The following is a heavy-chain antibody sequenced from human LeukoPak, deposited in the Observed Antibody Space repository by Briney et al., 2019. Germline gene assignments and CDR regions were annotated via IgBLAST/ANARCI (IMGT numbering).Heavy chain of an antibody. CDR2: IYYSGST. D-gene: IGHD3-22*01. V-gene: IGHV4-59*11. CDR3: ARGLYYDSGAFDI. Sequence: SETLSLTCTVSGGSISSHYWSWIRQPPGKGLEWIGYIYYSGSTNYNPSLKSRVTISVDTSKNQFSLKLSSVTAADTAVYYCARGLYYDSGAFDIWGQGTMVTVSS. J-gene: IGHJ3*02. CDR1: GGSISSHY.